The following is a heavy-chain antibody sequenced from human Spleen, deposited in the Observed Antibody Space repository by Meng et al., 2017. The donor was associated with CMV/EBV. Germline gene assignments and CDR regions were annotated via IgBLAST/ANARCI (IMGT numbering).Heavy chain of an antibody. CDR1: GLTFSSYA. Sequence: GESLKISCAASGLTFSSYALHWVRQAPGKGLEWVAVIWYDGNNKSYADSVKGRFTISRDNSKNTLYLQMSSLRAEDTAVYYCAKTRDEWLVPFDCWGQGTLVTVSS. CDR3: AKTRDEWLVPFDC. CDR2: IWYDGNNK. V-gene: IGHV3-33*08. J-gene: IGHJ4*02. D-gene: IGHD6-19*01.